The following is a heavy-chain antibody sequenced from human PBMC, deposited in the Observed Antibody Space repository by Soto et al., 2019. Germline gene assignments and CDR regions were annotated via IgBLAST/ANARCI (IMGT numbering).Heavy chain of an antibody. CDR2: TYYGWNT. J-gene: IGHJ4*02. Sequence: SETLSLTXSVSGGSISDYYWSWIRQPPGKGLEWVGYTYYGWNTNYNPSLKSRVTISVDTSKNQFSLKLISVTAADTAVYYCARDREYYDSSGLYFDYWGQGTLVTVSS. CDR1: GGSISDYY. V-gene: IGHV4-59*01. CDR3: ARDREYYDSSGLYFDY. D-gene: IGHD3-22*01.